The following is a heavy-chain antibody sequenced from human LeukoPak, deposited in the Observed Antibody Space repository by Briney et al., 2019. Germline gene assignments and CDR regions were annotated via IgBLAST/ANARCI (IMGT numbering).Heavy chain of an antibody. CDR3: ARDLSLYCSGGSCYSLNY. CDR2: ISGSGGST. CDR1: GFTFSSYA. V-gene: IGHV3-23*01. Sequence: GGSLRLSCAASGFTFSSYAMSWVRQAPGKGLEWVSAISGSGGSTYYADSVKGRFTISRDNSKNTLYLQMNSLRAEDTAVYYCARDLSLYCSGGSCYSLNYWGQGTLVTVSS. J-gene: IGHJ4*02. D-gene: IGHD2-15*01.